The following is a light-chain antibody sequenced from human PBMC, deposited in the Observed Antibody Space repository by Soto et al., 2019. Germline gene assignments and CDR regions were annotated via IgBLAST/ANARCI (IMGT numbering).Light chain of an antibody. V-gene: IGKV1-39*01. CDR3: QQSYSTPIT. CDR1: RSINIF. CDR2: SAS. J-gene: IGKJ5*01. Sequence: DIQMTQSPFSLSASVGDRVTITCRASRSINIFLNWYQQTPGGAPKLLIYSASTLQTGVPSRFTGSGSGTDFTLSISSLHPEEFATYYGQQSYSTPITFGQGTRLEIK.